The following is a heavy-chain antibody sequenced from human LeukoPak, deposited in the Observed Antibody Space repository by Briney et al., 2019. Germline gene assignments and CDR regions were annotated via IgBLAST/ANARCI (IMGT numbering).Heavy chain of an antibody. V-gene: IGHV3-74*01. D-gene: IGHD6-13*01. CDR1: GFTFSSYW. CDR3: ARVAAAGTIDY. Sequence: GGSLRLSCAASGFTFSSYWMHWVRQAPGKGLVWVSRINGDGSSTSYADSVKGRFTISRDNAKNTLYLQMNSLRAEDTAVYYCARVAAAGTIDYWGQGTLVTVSS. J-gene: IGHJ4*02. CDR2: INGDGSST.